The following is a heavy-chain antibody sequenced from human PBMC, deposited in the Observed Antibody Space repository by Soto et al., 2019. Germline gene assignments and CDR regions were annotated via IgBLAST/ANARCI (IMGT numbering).Heavy chain of an antibody. D-gene: IGHD6-13*01. CDR3: AKDLGDSSSWTYYFDY. CDR2: ISGSGGST. J-gene: IGHJ4*02. CDR1: GFTFSSYA. V-gene: IGHV3-23*01. Sequence: EVQLLESGGDLVQPGGSLRLSCTASGFTFSSYAMSWVRQAPGKGLEWVSAISGSGGSTYYADSVKGRFTISRDNSKNTLYLQMNSLRAEDTAVYYCAKDLGDSSSWTYYFDYWGQGTLVTVSS.